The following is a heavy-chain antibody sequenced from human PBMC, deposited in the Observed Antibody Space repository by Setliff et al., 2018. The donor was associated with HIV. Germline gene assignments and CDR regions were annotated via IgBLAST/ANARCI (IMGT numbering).Heavy chain of an antibody. D-gene: IGHD5-18*01. Sequence: GGSLRLSCTASGFIFSSYWMSWVRQAPGKGLEWVANIKQGGSEKYYVDSVKGRFTMSRDDAKNSLFLQMHSLRAEDTAVYYCARVADGYNSYFDYWGQGTVVTVSS. J-gene: IGHJ4*02. V-gene: IGHV3-7*01. CDR2: IKQGGSEK. CDR1: GFIFSSYW. CDR3: ARVADGYNSYFDY.